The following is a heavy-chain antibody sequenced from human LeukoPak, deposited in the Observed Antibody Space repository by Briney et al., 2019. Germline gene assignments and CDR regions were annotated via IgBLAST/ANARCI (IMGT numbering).Heavy chain of an antibody. J-gene: IGHJ4*02. CDR1: GGSISSYY. V-gene: IGHV4-59*01. CDR2: IYYSGST. Sequence: SETLSLTCTVSGGSISSYYWSWIRQPPGKGLEWIGYIYYSGSTNYNPSLKSRVTISVDTSKNQFSLKLSSVTAADTAVYYCAGGLRLEYLYDYWGQGTLVTVAS. CDR3: AGGLRLEYLYDY. D-gene: IGHD5-12*01.